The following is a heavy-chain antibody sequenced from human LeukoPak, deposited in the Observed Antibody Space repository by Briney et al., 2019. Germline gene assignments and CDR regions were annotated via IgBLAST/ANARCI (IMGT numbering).Heavy chain of an antibody. V-gene: IGHV3-15*01. Sequence: PGGSLRLSCAASGFTFDDYAMHWVRQAPGKGLEWVGRIKSKANGGTIDYPAAVKDRFTISRDDSKTMAFLQMNSLKPEDTAMYYCVTGLVFDIWGQGTMVTVSS. CDR3: VTGLVFDI. CDR2: IKSKANGGTI. J-gene: IGHJ3*02. CDR1: GFTFDDYA.